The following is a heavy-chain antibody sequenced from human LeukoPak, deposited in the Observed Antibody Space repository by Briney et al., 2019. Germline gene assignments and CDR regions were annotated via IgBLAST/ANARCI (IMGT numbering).Heavy chain of an antibody. CDR1: GVSISSTTYC. D-gene: IGHD3-22*01. J-gene: IGHJ4*02. V-gene: IGHV4-39*07. Sequence: SETLSLTCTVSGVSISSTTYCWGWIRQPPGTGLEWIGSIYSSGNTYYNASLKSRITISVDTSKNQFSLKLTSVTAADTAVYYCARFGYYYDSSGYSYWGQGTLVTVSS. CDR3: ARFGYYYDSSGYSY. CDR2: IYSSGNT.